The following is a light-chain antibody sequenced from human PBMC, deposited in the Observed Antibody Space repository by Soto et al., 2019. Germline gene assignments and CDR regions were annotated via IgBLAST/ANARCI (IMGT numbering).Light chain of an antibody. CDR1: QSVSSSY. J-gene: IGKJ1*01. CDR3: QQYGNSPWT. Sequence: EIVLTQSPGTLSLSPGERATLSCRASQSVSSSYLVWYQQKPGQAPTLLIYGASTRATGIPDRFSGSGSGTDFTLTISRLEPEDFAVYYCQQYGNSPWTFGQGTKVE. V-gene: IGKV3-20*01. CDR2: GAS.